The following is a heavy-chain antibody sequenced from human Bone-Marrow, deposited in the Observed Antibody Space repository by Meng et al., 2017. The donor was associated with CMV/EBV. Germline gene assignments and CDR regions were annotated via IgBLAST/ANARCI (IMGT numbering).Heavy chain of an antibody. CDR2: IYYDGTNK. CDR1: GFTFNNYG. CDR3: AKDISLYDTGPIDY. V-gene: IGHV3-30*02. D-gene: IGHD3-22*01. Sequence: GESLKISCAASGFTFNNYGMHWVRQAPGKGLEWLSFIYYDGTNKYYADSVKGRFTISRDNSKNTLRLQMNSLRTEDTAMYYCAKDISLYDTGPIDYWGHGTLVTVSS. J-gene: IGHJ4*01.